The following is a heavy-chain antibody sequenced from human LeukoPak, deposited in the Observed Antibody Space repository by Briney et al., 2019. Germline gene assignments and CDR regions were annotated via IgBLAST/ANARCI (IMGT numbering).Heavy chain of an antibody. D-gene: IGHD6-13*01. CDR1: GFTFSSYW. J-gene: IGHJ6*02. Sequence: GGSLRLSCAASGFTFSSYWMSWVRQAPGKGLEWVANIKQDGSEKYYVDSVKGRFTISRDNAKNSLYLQMNSLRAEDTALYYCARVGYSSSWYYYGMDVWGQGATVTVSS. V-gene: IGHV3-7*01. CDR2: IKQDGSEK. CDR3: ARVGYSSSWYYYGMDV.